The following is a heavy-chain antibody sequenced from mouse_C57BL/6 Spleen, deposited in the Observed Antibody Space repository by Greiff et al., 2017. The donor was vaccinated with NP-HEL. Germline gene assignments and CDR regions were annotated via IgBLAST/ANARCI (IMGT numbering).Heavy chain of an antibody. V-gene: IGHV1-69*01. Sequence: VQLQQPGAELVMPGASVKLSCKASGYTFTSYWMHWVKQRPGQGLEWIGEIDPSDSYTNYNQKFKGKATLTVDNSSSTASMQLSSLTSEDSAVYYCARGGDSFDYWGQGTTLTVSS. CDR1: GYTFTSYW. J-gene: IGHJ2*01. CDR3: ARGGDSFDY. CDR2: IDPSDSYT.